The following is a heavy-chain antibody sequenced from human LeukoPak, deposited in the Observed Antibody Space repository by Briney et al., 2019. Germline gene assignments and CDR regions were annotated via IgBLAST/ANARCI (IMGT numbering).Heavy chain of an antibody. D-gene: IGHD3-10*01. J-gene: IGHJ4*02. V-gene: IGHV1-69*05. CDR3: ASIFRYGVDY. Sequence: ASVKVSCKASGGTFSGYAISWVRQAPGQGLEWMGRIIPIFGTANYAQKFQGRVTITTDESTSTAHMELSSLRSEDTAVYYCASIFRYGVDYWGQGTLVTVSS. CDR1: GGTFSGYA. CDR2: IIPIFGTA.